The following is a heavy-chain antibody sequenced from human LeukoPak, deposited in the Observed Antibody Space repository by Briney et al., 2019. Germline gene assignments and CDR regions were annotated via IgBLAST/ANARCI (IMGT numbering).Heavy chain of an antibody. CDR2: ISYDGTNQ. CDR3: AKDGGLRPTEYYFDY. Sequence: GGSLGLSCAASGFTFSSYGMHWVRQDPGKGLEWVALISYDGTNQYYADSVKGRFTISRDNSKNTVDLQMNSLRADDTAVYSCAKDGGLRPTEYYFDYWGQGTLVTVSS. D-gene: IGHD4-17*01. J-gene: IGHJ4*02. CDR1: GFTFSSYG. V-gene: IGHV3-30*18.